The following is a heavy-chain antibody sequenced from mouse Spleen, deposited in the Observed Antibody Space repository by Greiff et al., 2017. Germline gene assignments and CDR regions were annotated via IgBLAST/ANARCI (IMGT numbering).Heavy chain of an antibody. Sequence: EVNLVESGGGLVQPGGSLSLSCAASGFTFTDYYMSWVRQPPGKALEWLGFIRNKANGYTTEYSASVKGRFTISRDNSQSILYLQMNALRAEDSATYYCARFDGNYGGYFDVWGTGTTVTVSS. CDR2: IRNKANGYTT. CDR1: GFTFTDYY. V-gene: IGHV7-3*01. CDR3: ARFDGNYGGYFDV. D-gene: IGHD2-1*01. J-gene: IGHJ1*03.